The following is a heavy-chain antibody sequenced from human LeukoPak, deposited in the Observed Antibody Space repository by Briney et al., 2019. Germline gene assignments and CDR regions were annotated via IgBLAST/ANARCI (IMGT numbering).Heavy chain of an antibody. V-gene: IGHV1-2*02. CDR1: GYPFSSYA. Sequence: ASVKVSCKASGYPFSSYAISWVRQAPGQGLEWMGWINPNSGGTNYAQKFQGRVTMTRDTSISTAYMELSRLRSDDTAVYYCARVLHYYGSGSYWGAGYYMDVWGKGTTVTISS. D-gene: IGHD3-10*01. J-gene: IGHJ6*03. CDR3: ARVLHYYGSGSYWGAGYYMDV. CDR2: INPNSGGT.